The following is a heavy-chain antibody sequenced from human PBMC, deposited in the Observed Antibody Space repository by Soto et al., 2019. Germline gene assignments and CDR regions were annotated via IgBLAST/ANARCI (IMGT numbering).Heavy chain of an antibody. CDR2: IYYSGST. CDR3: ARNKLRYCTNGVCSRLALFDY. Sequence: SETLSLTCAVSGGSISSYYWSWIRQPPGKGLEWIGYIYYSGSTNYNPSLKSRVTISVDTSKNQFSLKLSSVTAADTAVYYCARNKLRYCTNGVCSRLALFDYWGQGTLVTVSA. CDR1: GGSISSYY. V-gene: IGHV4-59*12. J-gene: IGHJ4*02. D-gene: IGHD2-8*01.